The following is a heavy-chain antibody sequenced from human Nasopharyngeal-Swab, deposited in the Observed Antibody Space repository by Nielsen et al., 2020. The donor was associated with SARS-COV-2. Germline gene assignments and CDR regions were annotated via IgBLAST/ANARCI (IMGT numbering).Heavy chain of an antibody. V-gene: IGHV4-59*01. Sequence: SETLSLTSTVSDDSIISFYWSWSRQPPGKGLEWIGYIYYSGSTNYNPSLKSRVTISVDTSKNQFSLKLSSVTAADTAVYYCARDMTTVTSEAGFPHDYWGQGTLVTVSS. CDR2: IYYSGST. D-gene: IGHD4-17*01. CDR3: ARDMTTVTSEAGFPHDY. J-gene: IGHJ4*02. CDR1: DDSIISFY.